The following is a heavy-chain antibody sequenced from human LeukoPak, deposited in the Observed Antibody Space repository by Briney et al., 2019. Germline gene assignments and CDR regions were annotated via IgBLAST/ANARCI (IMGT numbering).Heavy chain of an antibody. CDR2: INPSGGST. Sequence: ASVMVSCKASGYTFTSYYMHWVRQAPGQGLEWMGIINPSGGSTSYAQKFQGRVTMTRDTATSTVYVELSSLRSEDTAVYYCARPLGTLHGAFDIWGQGTMVTVSS. J-gene: IGHJ3*02. D-gene: IGHD3-16*02. CDR1: GYTFTSYY. V-gene: IGHV1-46*01. CDR3: ARPLGTLHGAFDI.